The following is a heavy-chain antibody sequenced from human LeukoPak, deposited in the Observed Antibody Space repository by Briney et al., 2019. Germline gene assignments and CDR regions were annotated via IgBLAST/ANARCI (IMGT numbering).Heavy chain of an antibody. CDR1: GYTFTSYG. J-gene: IGHJ5*02. CDR3: ARGQIGRGSGYYYSPKPLRFDP. V-gene: IGHV1-8*02. D-gene: IGHD3-22*01. Sequence: ASVKVSCKASGYTFTSYGISWVRQAPGQGLEWMGWMNPNSGNTGYAQKFQGRVTMTRNTSISTAYMELSSLRSEDTAVYYCARGQIGRGSGYYYSPKPLRFDPWGQGTLVTVSS. CDR2: MNPNSGNT.